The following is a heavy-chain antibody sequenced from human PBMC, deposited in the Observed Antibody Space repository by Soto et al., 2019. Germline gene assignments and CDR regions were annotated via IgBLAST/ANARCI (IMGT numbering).Heavy chain of an antibody. CDR2: INWISIGV. CDR3: AKLKPTTLSGAFDI. D-gene: IGHD1-26*01. CDR1: GFTFDDYA. Sequence: EVQLVESGGGLVQPGGSLRLSCAASGFTFDDYAMHWVRQAPGKGLEWVSGINWISIGVDYADSVKGRFTISRDNARNSLILQMNTLRTEDTALHYCAKLKPTTLSGAFDIWGQGTMVTVSS. V-gene: IGHV3-9*01. J-gene: IGHJ3*02.